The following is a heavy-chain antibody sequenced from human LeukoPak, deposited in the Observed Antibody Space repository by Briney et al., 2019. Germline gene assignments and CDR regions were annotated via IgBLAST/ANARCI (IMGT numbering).Heavy chain of an antibody. D-gene: IGHD1-1*01. CDR3: AKGTLLKGTVDY. CDR1: GFTFSSYG. CDR2: IRYDGSNK. V-gene: IGHV3-30*02. J-gene: IGHJ4*02. Sequence: QPGGSLRLSCAASGFTFSSYGMHWVRQAPGKGLEWVAFIRYDGSNKYYADSVKGRFTISRDDSKNTLYLQMNSLRAEDTAVYYCAKGTLLKGTVDYWGQGTLVTVSS.